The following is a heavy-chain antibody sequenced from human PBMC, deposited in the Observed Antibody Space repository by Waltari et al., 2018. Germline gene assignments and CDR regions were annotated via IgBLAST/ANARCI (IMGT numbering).Heavy chain of an antibody. CDR2: INSDGSDT. CDR1: GFTFSIYG. V-gene: IGHV3-74*01. CDR3: TRDSPSWI. Sequence: VQLVESGGGVVQPGRSLRLSCAASGFTFSIYGMHWVRQVPGQGLVWVSRINSDGSDTSYADSGRGRFTVSRDNAKNMAYLQMNSLRAEDTAIYYCTRDSPSWIWGQGTMVSVSS. J-gene: IGHJ3*02.